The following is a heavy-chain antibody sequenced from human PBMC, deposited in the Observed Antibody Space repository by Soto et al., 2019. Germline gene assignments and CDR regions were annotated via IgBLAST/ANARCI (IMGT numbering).Heavy chain of an antibody. J-gene: IGHJ4*02. CDR3: AKVYGQLCLLPFEY. CDR1: GFTFSNYA. CDR2: ISGSGGIT. V-gene: IGHV3-23*01. D-gene: IGHD5-18*01. Sequence: EVQLLESGGGLVQPGGSLRLSCAASGFTFSNYAMTWVRQAPGKGLEWVSTISGSGGITYYADSVKGRFTISRDNSKNTLYLQMNSLRAEDPAVYYCAKVYGQLCLLPFEYWGQGTLVTVSS.